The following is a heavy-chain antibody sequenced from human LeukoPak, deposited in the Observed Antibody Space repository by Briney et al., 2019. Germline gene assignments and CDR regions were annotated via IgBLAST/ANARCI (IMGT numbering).Heavy chain of an antibody. CDR1: GFTVSSNY. D-gene: IGHD2-15*01. Sequence: GGSLRLSCAASGFTVSSNYMSWVRQAPGKGLEWVSVIYSGGSTYYADSVKGRFTISRDNSKNTLYLQMNSLRAEDTAVYYCARAGYCSGGSCYAAPFDYWGQGTLVTVSS. J-gene: IGHJ4*02. CDR2: IYSGGST. CDR3: ARAGYCSGGSCYAAPFDY. V-gene: IGHV3-53*01.